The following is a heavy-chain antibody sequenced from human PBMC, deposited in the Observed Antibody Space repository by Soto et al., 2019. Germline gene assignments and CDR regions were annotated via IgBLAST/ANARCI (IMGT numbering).Heavy chain of an antibody. J-gene: IGHJ4*02. CDR1: GGTFSSHA. CDR3: ERQFHYDSSGHYYAY. CDR2: IIPMFATP. D-gene: IGHD3-22*01. Sequence: SVKVSFKASGGTFSSHAISWVRQAPGQGLEWMGGIIPMFATPNDAEKFQGRLAITADESTNTVYMQLSSLRSQDTAVYSCERQFHYDSSGHYYAYWGQGTLVTVSS. V-gene: IGHV1-69*13.